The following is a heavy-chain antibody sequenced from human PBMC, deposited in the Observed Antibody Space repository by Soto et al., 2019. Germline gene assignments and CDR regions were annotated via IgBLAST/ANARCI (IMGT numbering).Heavy chain of an antibody. V-gene: IGHV1-8*01. Sequence: QVQLVQSGAEVKKPGASVKVSCKASGYTFTSYDINWVRQATGQGLEWMGWMNPNSGNTGYAQKFQGRVTMTRNISISRAYMELSSLRSEDTAVYYCARWYGDCSGGSCYFEGWFDPWGQGTLVTVSS. CDR1: GYTFTSYD. D-gene: IGHD2-15*01. J-gene: IGHJ5*02. CDR3: ARWYGDCSGGSCYFEGWFDP. CDR2: MNPNSGNT.